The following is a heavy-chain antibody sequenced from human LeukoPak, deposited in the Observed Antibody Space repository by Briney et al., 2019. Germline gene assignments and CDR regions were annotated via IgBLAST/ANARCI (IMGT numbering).Heavy chain of an antibody. V-gene: IGHV4-59*01. J-gene: IGHJ5*02. Sequence: SETLSLTCTVSGGSISSYYWSWIRQPPGKGLEWIGYIYYSGSTNYNPSLKSRVTISVDTSKNQFSLKLSSVTAADTAVYYCARDRGSSYTRDWFDPWGQGALVTVSS. D-gene: IGHD2-2*02. CDR1: GGSISSYY. CDR3: ARDRGSSYTRDWFDP. CDR2: IYYSGST.